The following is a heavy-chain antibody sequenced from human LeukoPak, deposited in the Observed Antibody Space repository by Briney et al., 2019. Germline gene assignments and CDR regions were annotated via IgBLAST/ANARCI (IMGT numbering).Heavy chain of an antibody. D-gene: IGHD3-10*01. V-gene: IGHV4-39*01. J-gene: IGHJ5*02. Sequence: SETLSLTCTVSGGSISSSSYYWGWIRQPPGKGLEWIGSIYYSGSTYYNPSLKSRVTISVDTSKNQFSLKLSSVTAADTAVYYCARRGRYYYGSGTNPYNWFDPWGQGTLVTVSS. CDR3: ARRGRYYYGSGTNPYNWFDP. CDR1: GGSISSSSYY. CDR2: IYYSGST.